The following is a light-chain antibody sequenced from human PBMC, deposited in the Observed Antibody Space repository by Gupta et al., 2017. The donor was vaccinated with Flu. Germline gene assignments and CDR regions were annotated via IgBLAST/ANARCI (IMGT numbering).Light chain of an antibody. Sequence: DIQMTQSPSSLSASVGDRVTITCQASQDISNYLNWYQQKPGKAPKLLIYDASNLETGVPSRFSGSGSGTDFTFTISSLQPGDIATYHCQQYDNLPRSFGQGTKLEIK. J-gene: IGKJ2*03. V-gene: IGKV1-33*01. CDR2: DAS. CDR3: QQYDNLPRS. CDR1: QDISNY.